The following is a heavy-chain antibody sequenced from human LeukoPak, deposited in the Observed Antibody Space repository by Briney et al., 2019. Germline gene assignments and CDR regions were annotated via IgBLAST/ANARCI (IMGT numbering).Heavy chain of an antibody. J-gene: IGHJ3*02. D-gene: IGHD6-13*01. CDR2: IYYSGST. CDR1: GGSISSYY. Sequence: SETLSLTCTVSGGSISSYYWSWIRQPPGKGLEWIGYIYYSGSTNYNPSLKSRVTISVDTSKNQFSLKLSSVTAADTAVYYCAKGIAAAGSAFDIWGQGTMVTVSS. V-gene: IGHV4-59*08. CDR3: AKGIAAAGSAFDI.